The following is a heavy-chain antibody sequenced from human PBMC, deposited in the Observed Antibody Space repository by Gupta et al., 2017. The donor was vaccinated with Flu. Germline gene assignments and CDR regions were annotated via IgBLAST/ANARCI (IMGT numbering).Heavy chain of an antibody. CDR1: GYTFTSYD. CDR3: ARPLAVAGTDFDY. V-gene: IGHV1-8*01. CDR2: MNPNSGNT. D-gene: IGHD6-19*01. Sequence: QVQLVQSGAEVKKPGASVKVSCKASGYTFTSYDIKWVRQATGQGLEWMGWMNPNSGNTGYAQKFQGRVTMTRNTSVSTAYMELSRLRSEDTAVYYCARPLAVAGTDFDYWGQGTLVTVSS. J-gene: IGHJ4*02.